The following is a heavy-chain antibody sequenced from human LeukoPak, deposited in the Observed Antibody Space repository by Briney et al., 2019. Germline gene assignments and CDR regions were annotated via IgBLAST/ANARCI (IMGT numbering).Heavy chain of an antibody. CDR3: AREGDYYDLNY. J-gene: IGHJ4*02. CDR2: ISSSSSTI. V-gene: IGHV3-48*04. D-gene: IGHD3-22*01. CDR1: GLTFSSYS. Sequence: PGGSLRLSCAASGLTFSSYSMNWVRQAPGQGLEWVSYISSSSSTIYYADSVKGRFTISRDNAKNSLYLQMNSLRAEDTAVYYCAREGDYYDLNYWGQGTLVTVSS.